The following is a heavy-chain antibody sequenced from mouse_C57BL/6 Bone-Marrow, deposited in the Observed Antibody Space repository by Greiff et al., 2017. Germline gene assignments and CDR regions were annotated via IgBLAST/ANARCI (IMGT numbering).Heavy chain of an antibody. V-gene: IGHV2-4*01. J-gene: IGHJ2*01. CDR3: AKGIYYGVLNYCDY. Sequence: VQRVESGPGLVQPSQSLSITCTVSGFSLTSYGVHWVRQPPGKGLEWLGVIWSGGSTDYNAAFISRLSISKDNSKSQVFFKMNSLQADDTAIYYCAKGIYYGVLNYCDYWGQGTTLTVSS. CDR2: IWSGGST. D-gene: IGHD2-1*01. CDR1: GFSLTSYG.